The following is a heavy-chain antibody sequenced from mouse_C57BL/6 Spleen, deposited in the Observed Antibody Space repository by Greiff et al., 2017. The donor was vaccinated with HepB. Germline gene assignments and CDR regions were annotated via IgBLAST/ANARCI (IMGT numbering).Heavy chain of an antibody. J-gene: IGHJ3*01. Sequence: EVQLQHSGAELVRPGASVKLSCTASGFNIKDDYMHWVKQRPEQGLEWIGWIDPENGDTEYASKFQGKATITADTSSNTAYLQLSSLTSEDTAVYYCTGAWFAYWGQGTLVTVSA. CDR3: TGAWFAY. CDR2: IDPENGDT. V-gene: IGHV14-4*01. CDR1: GFNIKDDY.